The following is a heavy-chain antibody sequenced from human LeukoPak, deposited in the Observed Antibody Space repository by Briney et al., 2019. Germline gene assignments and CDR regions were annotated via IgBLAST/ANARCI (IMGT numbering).Heavy chain of an antibody. Sequence: PGGSLRLSCAASGFTFGSFAMSWVRQAPGKGLEWVSDISGSGGDSYYAGSVRGRFTISRDNSKKTIYLQMNSLRAEDTAVYYCASKRPLLDDAFDIWGQGTTVTVSS. CDR1: GFTFGSFA. CDR3: ASKRPLLDDAFDI. V-gene: IGHV3-23*01. CDR2: ISGSGGDS. J-gene: IGHJ3*02. D-gene: IGHD1-1*01.